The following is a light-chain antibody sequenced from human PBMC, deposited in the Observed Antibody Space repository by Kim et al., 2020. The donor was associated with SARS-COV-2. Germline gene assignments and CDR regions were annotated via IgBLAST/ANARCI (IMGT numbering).Light chain of an antibody. V-gene: IGKV1-5*03. CDR3: QQYNSYPYT. Sequence: SESVGDRVTITCRASQSISSWLAWYQQKPGKAPKLLIYKASSLESGVPSRFSGSGSGTEFTLTISSLQPDDFATYYCQQYNSYPYTFGQGTKREI. J-gene: IGKJ2*01. CDR2: KAS. CDR1: QSISSW.